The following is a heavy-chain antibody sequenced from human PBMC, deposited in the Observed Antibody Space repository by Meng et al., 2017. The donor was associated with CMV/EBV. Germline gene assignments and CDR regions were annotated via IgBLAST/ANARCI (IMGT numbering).Heavy chain of an antibody. CDR2: IYHSGST. CDR3: ARGEWKAAALKLKYGMDV. V-gene: IGHV4-4*02. J-gene: IGHJ6*02. D-gene: IGHD6-13*01. Sequence: SCAASGFTFSSYWMSWVRQPPGKGLEWIGEIYHSGSTNYNPSLKSRATISVDKSKNQFSLKLSSVTAADTAVYYCARGEWKAAALKLKYGMDVWGQGTTVTVSS. CDR1: GFTFSSYW.